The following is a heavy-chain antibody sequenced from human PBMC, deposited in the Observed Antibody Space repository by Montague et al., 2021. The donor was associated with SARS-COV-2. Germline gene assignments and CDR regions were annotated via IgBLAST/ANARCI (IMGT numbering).Heavy chain of an antibody. CDR2: VFYRGXT. V-gene: IGHV4-39*01. CDR1: GDSISSLHYY. J-gene: IGHJ4*01. Sequence: SETLSLTCTVSGDSISSLHYYWGWIRQSPGKGLEWSGNVFYRGXTXYXXXXRXRVTISVDTSKNQFALRLRSVTATDTAIYYCARRAGVVGDTRFDYWGQGILVPVSS. CDR3: ARRAGVVGDTRFDY. D-gene: IGHD1-26*01.